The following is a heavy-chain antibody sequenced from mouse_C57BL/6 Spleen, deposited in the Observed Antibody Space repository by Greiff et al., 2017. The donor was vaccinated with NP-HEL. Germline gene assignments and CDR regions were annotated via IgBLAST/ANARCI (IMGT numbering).Heavy chain of an antibody. CDR3: ASSDGCTRYFDV. V-gene: IGHV1-82*01. Sequence: VQLKQSGPELVKPGASVKISCKASGYAFSSSWMNWVKQRPGKGLEWIGRIYPGDGDTNYNGKFKGKATLTADKSCSTAYMQLSSLTSEDSAVYCCASSDGCTRYFDVWGTGTTVTVSS. J-gene: IGHJ1*03. CDR1: GYAFSSSW. D-gene: IGHD2-3*01. CDR2: IYPGDGDT.